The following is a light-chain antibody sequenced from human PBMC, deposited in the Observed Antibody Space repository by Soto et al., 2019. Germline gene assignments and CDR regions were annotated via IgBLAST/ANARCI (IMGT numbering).Light chain of an antibody. V-gene: IGKV3-15*01. CDR1: QSVSNN. J-gene: IGKJ2*01. Sequence: EIVLTQSPGTLSLSPGERATLSCRASQSVSNNYLTWYQQKPGQAPRFLIYGASSRATGIPARFSGSGSGTEFTLTISSLQSEDFAVYYCQQYNNWPPYTFGQGTKLEIK. CDR2: GAS. CDR3: QQYNNWPPYT.